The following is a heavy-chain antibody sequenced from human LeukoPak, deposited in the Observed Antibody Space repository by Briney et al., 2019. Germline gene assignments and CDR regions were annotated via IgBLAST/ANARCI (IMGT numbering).Heavy chain of an antibody. CDR2: ISWISGSI. D-gene: IGHD1-26*01. V-gene: IGHV3-9*01. J-gene: IGHJ2*01. CDR3: AKARGGSSQWYFDL. CDR1: GFTFDDYA. Sequence: GGSLRLSCAASGFTFDDYAMHWVRQAPGKGLEWVSGISWISGSIGYADSVKGRFSISRDNAKNSLYLQMNSLRAEDTALYYCAKARGGSSQWYFDLWGRGTLVIVSS.